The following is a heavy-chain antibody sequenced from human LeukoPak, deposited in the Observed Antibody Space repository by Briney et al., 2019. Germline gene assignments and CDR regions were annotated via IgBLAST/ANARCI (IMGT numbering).Heavy chain of an antibody. V-gene: IGHV1-24*01. CDR2: FDAEDGET. J-gene: IGHJ4*02. CDR1: GYTFTSYY. Sequence: GASVNVSCKASGYTFTSYYMHWVRQAPGKGREWMGSFDAEDGETIYAQKFQGRVTMTEDTSTDTGYMELSSLRSDDTAVYYCAPDRGGYFDYWGQGTLVTVSS. CDR3: APDRGGYFDY.